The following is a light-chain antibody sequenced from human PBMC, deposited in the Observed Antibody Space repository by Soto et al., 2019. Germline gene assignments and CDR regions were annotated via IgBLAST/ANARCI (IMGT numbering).Light chain of an antibody. CDR2: AAS. CDR1: QSLSTS. CDR3: QQSYSTLT. J-gene: IGKJ3*01. Sequence: DIQMTQSPSSLSASVGDRVTITCRASQSLSTSLNWYQQKPGKAPKLLIYAASSLQSGVPSRFSGSASGTDFTLTISSLQPEDCATYYCQQSYSTLTFGPGTKVDIK. V-gene: IGKV1-39*01.